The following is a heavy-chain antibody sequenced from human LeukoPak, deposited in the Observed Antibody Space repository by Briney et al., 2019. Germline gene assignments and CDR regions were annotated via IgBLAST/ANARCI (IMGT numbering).Heavy chain of an antibody. CDR2: IYTSGST. CDR1: GGSISSYY. Sequence: SETLSLTCTVSGGSISSYYWSWIRQPPGKGLEWIGYIYTSGSTNYNPSLKSRFTISVDTSKNQLSLKLSSVTAADTAVYYCARVLGQAAAGYWFDPWGQGTLVTVSS. J-gene: IGHJ5*02. CDR3: ARVLGQAAAGYWFDP. V-gene: IGHV4-4*09. D-gene: IGHD6-13*01.